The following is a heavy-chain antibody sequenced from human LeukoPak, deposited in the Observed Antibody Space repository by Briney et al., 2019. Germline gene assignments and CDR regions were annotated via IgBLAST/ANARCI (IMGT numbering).Heavy chain of an antibody. V-gene: IGHV4-34*01. Sequence: SETLRLTCAVYGGSFSGYYWSWIRQPPGKGLEWIGEINHSGSTNYNPSLKSRVTISVDTSKNQFSLKLSSVTAADTAVYYCARGAVVTPQSFDYWGQGTLVTVSS. D-gene: IGHD4-23*01. CDR2: INHSGST. J-gene: IGHJ4*02. CDR3: ARGAVVTPQSFDY. CDR1: GGSFSGYY.